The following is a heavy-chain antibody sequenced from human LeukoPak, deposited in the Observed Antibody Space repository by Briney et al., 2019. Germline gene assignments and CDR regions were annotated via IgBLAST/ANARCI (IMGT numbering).Heavy chain of an antibody. Sequence: GSLRLSCVASGFSFRSYAMHWVRQAPGRGLEWLAFISYDARDEYYADSVKGRFTISRDNSKNTLYLQMNSLRAEDTAVYYCATYSSSNGREFQYWGQGTLVTVSS. CDR2: ISYDARDE. J-gene: IGHJ1*01. CDR3: ATYSSSNGREFQY. V-gene: IGHV3-30*04. D-gene: IGHD2-2*01. CDR1: GFSFRSYA.